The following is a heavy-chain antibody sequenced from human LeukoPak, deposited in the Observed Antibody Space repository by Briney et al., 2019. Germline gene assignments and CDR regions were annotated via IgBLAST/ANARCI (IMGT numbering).Heavy chain of an antibody. CDR3: AGLTWFGVYDYYYYMDV. V-gene: IGHV1-8*01. Sequence: ASVKVSCKASGYTFTSYDINWVRQATGQGLEWMGWMNPNSGNTGYAQKFQGRVTMTRNTSISTAYMELSSLRSEDTAVYYCAGLTWFGVYDYYYYMDVWGKGTTVTISS. CDR1: GYTFTSYD. CDR2: MNPNSGNT. J-gene: IGHJ6*03. D-gene: IGHD3-10*01.